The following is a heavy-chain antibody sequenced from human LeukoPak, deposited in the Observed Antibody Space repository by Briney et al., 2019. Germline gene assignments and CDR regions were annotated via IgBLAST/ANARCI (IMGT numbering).Heavy chain of an antibody. J-gene: IGHJ4*02. CDR3: AKETDYNYTYYFDY. Sequence: PGGSLRLSCAASGFTFSSYAMSWVRQAPGKGLEWVSGISGSGASTYYADSVKGRFTISRDNSKNTLYLQMNSLRAEDTAVYSCAKETDYNYTYYFDYRGQGTLVTVSS. V-gene: IGHV3-23*01. D-gene: IGHD5-24*01. CDR2: ISGSGAST. CDR1: GFTFSSYA.